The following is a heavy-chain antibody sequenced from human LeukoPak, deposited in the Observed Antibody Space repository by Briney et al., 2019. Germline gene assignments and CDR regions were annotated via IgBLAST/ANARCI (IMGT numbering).Heavy chain of an antibody. Sequence: GGSLRLSCAASGFTVGSSYMGWVRQAPGKGLEWVSVIYSGGSTYYADSMKGRFTLSRDNSKNTLYLQMNSLRAEDTAVYYCARLSGSYYEADYWGQGTLVTVSS. V-gene: IGHV3-53*01. J-gene: IGHJ4*02. CDR1: GFTVGSSY. D-gene: IGHD1-26*01. CDR3: ARLSGSYYEADY. CDR2: IYSGGST.